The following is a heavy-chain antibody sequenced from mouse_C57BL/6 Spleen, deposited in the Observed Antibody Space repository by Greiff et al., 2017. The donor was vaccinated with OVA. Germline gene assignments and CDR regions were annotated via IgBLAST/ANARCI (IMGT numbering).Heavy chain of an antibody. CDR3: ARSGDDDGVGFAD. Sequence: VQLQQSGAELARPGASVKLSCKASGYTFTSYGISWVKQRTGQGLEWIGEISPRSGNTYYNEKFKGKATLTADKSSSTAYMELRSLTSEDSAVDCCARSGDDDGVGFADWGQGTLVTVSA. CDR2: ISPRSGNT. CDR1: GYTFTSYG. D-gene: IGHD2-4*01. J-gene: IGHJ3*01. V-gene: IGHV1-81*01.